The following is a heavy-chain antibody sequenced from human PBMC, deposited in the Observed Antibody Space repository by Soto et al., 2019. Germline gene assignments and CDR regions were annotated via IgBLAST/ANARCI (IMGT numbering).Heavy chain of an antibody. CDR2: INAGNGNT. CDR1: GYTFTNYA. CDR3: ARDSHGCDY. J-gene: IGHJ4*02. V-gene: IGHV1-3*01. D-gene: IGHD6-19*01. Sequence: QVQLVQSGAEVKKPGASVKVSCKASGYTFTNYARHWVRQAPGQRLEWMGWINAGNGNTKYSQKFQDRVTITRDTSASTAYMELSSLTSEDTAVYYCARDSHGCDYWGQGTLVTVSS.